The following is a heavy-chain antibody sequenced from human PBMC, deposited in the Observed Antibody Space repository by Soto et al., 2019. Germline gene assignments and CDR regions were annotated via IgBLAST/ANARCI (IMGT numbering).Heavy chain of an antibody. CDR1: GFTFDDYA. D-gene: IGHD6-13*01. CDR3: AKASSSWSSSDY. CDR2: ISWNSGSI. J-gene: IGHJ4*02. Sequence: EVQLVESGGGLVQPGRSLRLSCAASGFTFDDYAMPWVRQAPGKGLEWVSGISWNSGSIGYADSVKGRFTISRDNAKNSLYLQMNSLRAEDTALYYCAKASSSWSSSDYWGQGTLVTVSS. V-gene: IGHV3-9*01.